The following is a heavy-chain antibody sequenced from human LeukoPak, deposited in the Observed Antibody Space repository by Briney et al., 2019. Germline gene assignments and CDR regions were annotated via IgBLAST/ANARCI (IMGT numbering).Heavy chain of an antibody. Sequence: TGGSLRLSCAASGFPFSDYSMNWIRQAPGKGLEWVSSISSTSNSYIFYADSVKGRFTISRDNAEGSLFLQMNSLRVEDTAAYYCARVLSGSHPPFYFDFWGQGSLVTVSS. CDR1: GFPFSDYS. D-gene: IGHD1-26*01. CDR2: ISSTSNSYI. CDR3: ARVLSGSHPPFYFDF. V-gene: IGHV3-21*01. J-gene: IGHJ4*02.